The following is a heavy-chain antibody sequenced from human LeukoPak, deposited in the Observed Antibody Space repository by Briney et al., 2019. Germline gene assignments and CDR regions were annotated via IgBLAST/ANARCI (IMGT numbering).Heavy chain of an antibody. Sequence: GGSLRHSCAASGFTFNSYVMTWIRQAPGKGLEWVSAISGSGGSTYYADSVQGRFTISGDNSKNTRYLQMNSLRAEDTAVYYCVKGDAIGGTDYWGQGTLVTVSS. CDR1: GFTFNSYV. CDR2: ISGSGGST. V-gene: IGHV3-23*01. CDR3: VKGDAIGGTDY. J-gene: IGHJ4*02.